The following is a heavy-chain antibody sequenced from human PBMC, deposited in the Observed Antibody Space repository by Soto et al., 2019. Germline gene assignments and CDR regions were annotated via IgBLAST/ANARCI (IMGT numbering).Heavy chain of an antibody. Sequence: PGGSLRLSCAASGFTFDDYAMHWVRQAPGKGLEWVSGISWNSGSIGYADSVKGRFTISRDNAKNSLYLQMNSLRAEDTALYYCAKDNTAMVTGSAFDIWGQGTMVTVSS. V-gene: IGHV3-9*01. J-gene: IGHJ3*02. D-gene: IGHD5-18*01. CDR1: GFTFDDYA. CDR3: AKDNTAMVTGSAFDI. CDR2: ISWNSGSI.